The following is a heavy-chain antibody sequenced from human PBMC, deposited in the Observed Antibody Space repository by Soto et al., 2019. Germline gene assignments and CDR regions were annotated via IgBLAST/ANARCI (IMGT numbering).Heavy chain of an antibody. V-gene: IGHV3-66*01. CDR1: GFNGSTKY. CDR3: PLVWCGDLCYYYYYYMDV. Sequence: ESGGGLVQPGGSLRLSCAASGFNGSTKYMSWVRQAPGKGLEWVAVIYSGGRTYYADSVKGRLTISGDNSKNTLFLQINNMRAVDTAVYYCPLVWCGDLCYYYYYYMDVWGKGTTVTVSS. J-gene: IGHJ6*03. CDR2: IYSGGRT. D-gene: IGHD3-10*01.